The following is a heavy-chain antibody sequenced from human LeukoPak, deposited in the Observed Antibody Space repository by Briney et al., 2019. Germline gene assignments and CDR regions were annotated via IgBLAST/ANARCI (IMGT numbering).Heavy chain of an antibody. J-gene: IGHJ4*02. CDR3: ACYGIAPPY. V-gene: IGHV3-48*03. D-gene: IGHD2-15*01. CDR1: GFTFSSYE. CDR2: INSGGSTL. Sequence: GGSLRLSCAASGFTFSSYEMNWVRQAPGKGLEWVSYINSGGSTLYYADSVKGRFTISRDNAKNTLYLQMNSLRTEDTAVYYCACYGIAPPYWGQGTLVTVSS.